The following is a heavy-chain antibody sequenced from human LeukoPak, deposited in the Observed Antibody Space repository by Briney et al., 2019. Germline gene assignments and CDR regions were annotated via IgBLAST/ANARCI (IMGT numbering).Heavy chain of an antibody. CDR3: ARALSSSWYLDY. J-gene: IGHJ4*02. D-gene: IGHD6-13*01. Sequence: ASVKVSCKASGYTFTSYGISWVRQAPGQGLEWMGWISTYNGNTNYAQKLQGRVTMTTDTSTSTAYMELRSLRSNDTAVYYCARALSSSWYLDYWGQGTLVTVSS. CDR2: ISTYNGNT. CDR1: GYTFTSYG. V-gene: IGHV1-18*01.